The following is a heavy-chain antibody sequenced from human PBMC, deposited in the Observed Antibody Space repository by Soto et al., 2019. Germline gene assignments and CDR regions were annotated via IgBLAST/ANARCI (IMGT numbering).Heavy chain of an antibody. CDR1: GYSFTSYW. Sequence: PGESLKISCKGSGYSFTSYWISWVRQMPGKGLEWMGRIDPSDSYTNYSPSFQGHVTISADKSISTAYLQWSSLKASDTARYYCVRPSIVSYYYYGMDVWGQGTTVTVSS. CDR3: VRPSIVSYYYYGMDV. CDR2: IDPSDSYT. D-gene: IGHD3-22*01. J-gene: IGHJ6*02. V-gene: IGHV5-10-1*01.